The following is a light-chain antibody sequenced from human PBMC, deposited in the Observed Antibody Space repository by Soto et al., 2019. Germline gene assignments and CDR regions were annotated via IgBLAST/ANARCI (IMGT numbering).Light chain of an antibody. CDR1: QSVLYSSNNNNY. Sequence: DIVMTQSPDSLAVSLGERATINCKSSQSVLYSSNNNNYLAWYQQKPGQPPKLLIYWASTRESGVPDRFSGSGAGTDFTLTISSLQAEDVAVYYCRQYYSTPFTFCGGTKVEIK. J-gene: IGKJ4*01. CDR2: WAS. V-gene: IGKV4-1*01. CDR3: RQYYSTPFT.